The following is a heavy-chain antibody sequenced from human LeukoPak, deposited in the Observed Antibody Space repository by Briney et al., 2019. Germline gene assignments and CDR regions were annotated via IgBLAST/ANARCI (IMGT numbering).Heavy chain of an antibody. V-gene: IGHV4-59*08. Sequence: PSETLSLTCTVSGGSISSYYWSWIRQPPGKGLEWIGYIYYSGSTNYNPSLKSRVTISVDTSKNQFSLKLSSVTAADTAVYYCARGYDGDLNYWGQGTLVTVSS. CDR1: GGSISSYY. J-gene: IGHJ4*02. CDR3: ARGYDGDLNY. D-gene: IGHD3-10*01. CDR2: IYYSGST.